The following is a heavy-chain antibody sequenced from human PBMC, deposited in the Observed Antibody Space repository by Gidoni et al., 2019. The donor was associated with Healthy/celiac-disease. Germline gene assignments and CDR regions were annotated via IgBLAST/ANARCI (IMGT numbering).Heavy chain of an antibody. Sequence: QVQLVQSGSELKKPGASVKVSCKASGYNFTSYAMNWVRQAPGQGLEWMGWINTNTGNPTYAQGFTGRFVFSLDTSVSTAYLQICSLKAEDTAVYYCARGPSALFGVVTHYYYYGMDVWGQGTTVTVSS. D-gene: IGHD3-3*01. CDR1: GYNFTSYA. V-gene: IGHV7-4-1*01. J-gene: IGHJ6*02. CDR3: ARGPSALFGVVTHYYYYGMDV. CDR2: INTNTGNP.